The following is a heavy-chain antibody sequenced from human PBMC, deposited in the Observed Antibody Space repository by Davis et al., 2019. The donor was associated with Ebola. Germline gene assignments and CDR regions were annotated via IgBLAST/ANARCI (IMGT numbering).Heavy chain of an antibody. CDR1: GFTFANAW. J-gene: IGHJ4*02. CDR2: SKRETHGGTT. Sequence: LSCAASGFTFANAWMNWVRQAPAKGLEWVGRSKRETHGGTTDYAAPVNGRFVVTSDDSKNTLYLQMNTLKTDDTAIYYCTPELWDQRKSADFDKWGQGTLVTVSS. V-gene: IGHV3-15*05. D-gene: IGHD1-26*01. CDR3: TPELWDQRKSADFDK.